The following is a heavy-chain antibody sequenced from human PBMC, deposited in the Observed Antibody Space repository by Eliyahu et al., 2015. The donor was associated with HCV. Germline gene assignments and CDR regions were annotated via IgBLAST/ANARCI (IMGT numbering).Heavy chain of an antibody. V-gene: IGHV3-53*02. J-gene: IGHJ4*02. CDR2: IYSGGXT. CDR3: ARGGAPATNYYFDW. D-gene: IGHD2-2*01. Sequence: EVQLVETGGGLIQPGGSXRLSCAXSGFXVSXNYMSWVRQAPGKGXDXVSGIYSGGXTYYADSVKGRFTISRDISKNTVYLQMNSLRAEDTAVYYCARGGAPATNYYFDWWGQGTLVTVSS. CDR1: GFXVSXNY.